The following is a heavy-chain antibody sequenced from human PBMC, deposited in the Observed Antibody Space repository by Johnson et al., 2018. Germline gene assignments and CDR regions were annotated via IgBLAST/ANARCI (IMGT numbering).Heavy chain of an antibody. D-gene: IGHD1-20*01. J-gene: IGHJ3*02. CDR2: IYYSGST. V-gene: IGHV4-59*01. CDR1: GGSINNYY. Sequence: QVQLQESGPGLVKPSETLSLTCTVSGGSINNYYWSWIRQPPGKGLEWIGYIYYSGSTRYNPSLKSRVTISVDTSKNPFSLTLSSVTAADTAVDYCAGVITGTTARAFDIWGQGTMVTVYS. CDR3: AGVITGTTARAFDI.